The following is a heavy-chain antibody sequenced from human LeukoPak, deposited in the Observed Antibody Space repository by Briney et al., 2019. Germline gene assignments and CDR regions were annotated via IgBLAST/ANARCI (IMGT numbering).Heavy chain of an antibody. Sequence: ASVNVSCKASGYTFTGYYMHGGRQAPGQGVEWMGWINPNSGGTNYAQKFQGRVTMTRGTCISTAYMELSRLRSDDTAVYYCARDEYYYDSSGYYRSDYWGQGTLVTVSS. J-gene: IGHJ4*02. CDR1: GYTFTGYY. CDR2: INPNSGGT. D-gene: IGHD3-22*01. CDR3: ARDEYYYDSSGYYRSDY. V-gene: IGHV1-2*02.